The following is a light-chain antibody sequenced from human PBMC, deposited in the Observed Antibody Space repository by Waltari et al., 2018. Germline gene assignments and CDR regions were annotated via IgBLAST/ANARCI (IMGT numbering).Light chain of an antibody. CDR1: QLGSKY. V-gene: IGLV3-1*01. J-gene: IGLJ2*01. CDR2: QDA. CDR3: QAWDGNALI. Sequence: SYDLTQPPSVSGSPGQTASITCSGRQLGSKYVCWYPQKPGQSPELVMYQDAKRPSGIPERFACSNSGNTATLTISGTQAMDEADYFCQAWDGNALIFGGGTKLTVL.